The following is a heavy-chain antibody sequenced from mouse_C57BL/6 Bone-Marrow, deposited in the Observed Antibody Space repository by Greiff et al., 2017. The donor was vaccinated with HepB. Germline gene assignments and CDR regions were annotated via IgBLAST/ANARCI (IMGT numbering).Heavy chain of an antibody. Sequence: SGAELARPGASVKLSCKASGYTFTSYGISWVKQRTGQGLEWIGEIYPRSGNTYYNEKFKGKATLTADKSSSTAYMELRSLTSEDSAVYFCARLVLRYLYAMDYWGQGTSVTVSS. CDR2: IYPRSGNT. CDR3: ARLVLRYLYAMDY. J-gene: IGHJ4*01. D-gene: IGHD1-1*01. CDR1: GYTFTSYG. V-gene: IGHV1-81*01.